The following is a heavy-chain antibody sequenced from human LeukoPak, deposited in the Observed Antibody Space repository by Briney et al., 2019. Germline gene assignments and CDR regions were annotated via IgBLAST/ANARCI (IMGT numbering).Heavy chain of an antibody. CDR2: INWSGGST. Sequence: GGSLRLSCAASGFTFDDCGMTWVRQAPGKGLEWVSGINWSGGSTSYADSVKGRFTISRDNVKNSLYLQMNSLRAEDTALYYCAREGVSYYGSRNDYWGQGTLVTVSS. CDR1: GFTFDDCG. D-gene: IGHD3-10*01. J-gene: IGHJ4*02. V-gene: IGHV3-20*04. CDR3: AREGVSYYGSRNDY.